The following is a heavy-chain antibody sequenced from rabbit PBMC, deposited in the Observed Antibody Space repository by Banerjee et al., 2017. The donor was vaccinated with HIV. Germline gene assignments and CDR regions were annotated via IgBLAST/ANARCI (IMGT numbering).Heavy chain of an antibody. CDR2: INTATGKA. CDR1: GFSFSDRDV. D-gene: IGHD4-1*01. V-gene: IGHV1S45*01. J-gene: IGHJ6*01. CDR3: ARDLVGFIVWNFGW. Sequence: QEQLVESGGGLVKPEGSLTLTCKASGFSFSDRDVMCWVRQAPGKGLEWIGCINTATGKAVSANWAKGRFTFSTTSATTVTLQMTSLTAADTATYFCARDLVGFIVWNFGWWGQGPLVTVS.